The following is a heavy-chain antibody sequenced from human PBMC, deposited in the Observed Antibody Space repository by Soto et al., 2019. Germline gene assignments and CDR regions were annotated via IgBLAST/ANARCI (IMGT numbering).Heavy chain of an antibody. J-gene: IGHJ6*02. V-gene: IGHV1-18*01. CDR1: GYTFTSYG. Sequence: QVQLVQSGAAVKKPGASVKVSCKASGYTFTSYGISWVRQAPGQGLEWLGWISAYNGHTNYAQKLQGRVTMTTDTSTSTAYMELRSLRSDDTAVYYCAIDGAITMFGVVNTSYGMDVWGQGTTVTVSS. CDR3: AIDGAITMFGVVNTSYGMDV. CDR2: ISAYNGHT. D-gene: IGHD3-3*01.